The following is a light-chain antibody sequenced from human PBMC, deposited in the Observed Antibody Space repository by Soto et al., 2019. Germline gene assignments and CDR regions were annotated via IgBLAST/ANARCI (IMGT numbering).Light chain of an antibody. CDR3: QQRSNWLIT. CDR2: GAS. J-gene: IGKJ5*01. V-gene: IGKV3-15*01. CDR1: QSVSSN. Sequence: EIVMTQSPATLSVSPGERATLSCRASQSVSSNLAWYQQKPGQAPRLLIYGASTRATGIPARFSASGSGTDFTLTISSLEPEDFAVYYCQQRSNWLITFGQGTRLEIK.